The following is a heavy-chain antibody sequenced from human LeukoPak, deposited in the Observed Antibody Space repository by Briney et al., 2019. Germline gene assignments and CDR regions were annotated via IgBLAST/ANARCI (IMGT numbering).Heavy chain of an antibody. CDR3: AREISDSSSWYGPDY. Sequence: PGGSLRLSCAASGFTVSSNYMSWVRQAPGKGLEWVSVIYSGGSTYYADSVKGRFTISRDNSKNTLYLQMNSLRAEDTAVYYCAREISDSSSWYGPDYWGQGTLVTVSS. D-gene: IGHD6-13*01. J-gene: IGHJ4*02. CDR1: GFTVSSNY. CDR2: IYSGGST. V-gene: IGHV3-66*01.